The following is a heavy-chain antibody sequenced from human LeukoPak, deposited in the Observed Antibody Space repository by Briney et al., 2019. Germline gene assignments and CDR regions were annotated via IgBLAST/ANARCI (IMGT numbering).Heavy chain of an antibody. CDR1: GFTVSSNY. J-gene: IGHJ4*02. CDR3: ASWPGAWYGEDY. Sequence: GGSLRLSCAASGFTVSSNYMAWVRQPPGKGLEWVSVIFGGGGTYYAGSVRGRFTISRDNSQNTLFLQMNSLRAEDTAVYYCASWPGAWYGEDYWGQGTRVTVSS. D-gene: IGHD3-10*01. CDR2: IFGGGGT. V-gene: IGHV3-53*01.